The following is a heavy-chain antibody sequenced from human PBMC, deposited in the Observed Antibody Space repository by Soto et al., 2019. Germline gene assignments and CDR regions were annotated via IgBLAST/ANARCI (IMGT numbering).Heavy chain of an antibody. Sequence: SETLSLTCTVSGGSISSYYWSWIRQPPGKGLEWIGYIYYSGSTNYNPSLKSRVTISVDTSKNQFSLKLSSVTAADTAVYYCAKDYSSGWPYTLWAFDIWGQGTMVTVSS. CDR1: GGSISSYY. D-gene: IGHD6-19*01. V-gene: IGHV4-59*01. J-gene: IGHJ3*02. CDR3: AKDYSSGWPYTLWAFDI. CDR2: IYYSGST.